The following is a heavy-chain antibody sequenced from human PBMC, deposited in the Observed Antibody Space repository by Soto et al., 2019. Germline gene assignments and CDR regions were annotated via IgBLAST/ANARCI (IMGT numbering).Heavy chain of an antibody. D-gene: IGHD3-10*01. CDR3: ARSVGGSNVNFDY. Sequence: QVQLVQSGAEVRTPGASVKVSCKASGYTLTSYDINWVRQATGQGPEWMGWMNPDSGHTGYVQKFQGRVTMTRNTAISTAYMELSSLRSEDTAVYYCARSVGGSNVNFDYWGQGTLVTVSS. V-gene: IGHV1-8*01. CDR2: MNPDSGHT. CDR1: GYTLTSYD. J-gene: IGHJ4*02.